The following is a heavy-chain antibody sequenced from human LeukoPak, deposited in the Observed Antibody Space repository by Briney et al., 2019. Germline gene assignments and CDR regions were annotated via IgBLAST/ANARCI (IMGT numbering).Heavy chain of an antibody. CDR1: GGSISSGDYY. Sequence: SQTLSLTCTVSGGSISSGDYYWSWIRQPPGKGLEWIGYIYYSGSTNYNPSLKSRVTISVDTSKNQFSLKLSSVTAADTAVYYCARRGYSGSYNFDYWGQGTLVTVSS. J-gene: IGHJ4*02. V-gene: IGHV4-30-4*01. CDR3: ARRGYSGSYNFDY. CDR2: IYYSGST. D-gene: IGHD1-26*01.